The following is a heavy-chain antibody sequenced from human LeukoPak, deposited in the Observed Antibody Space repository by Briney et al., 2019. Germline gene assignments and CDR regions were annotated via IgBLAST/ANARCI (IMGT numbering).Heavy chain of an antibody. D-gene: IGHD6-19*01. CDR2: IYYSGST. Sequence: SETLSLTCTVSGGSISSYYWSWIRQPPGKGLEWIGYIYYSGSTNYNPSLKSRVTISVDTSKNQFSLKLNSVTAADTAVYYCARVSSGWYVYFDYWGQGTLVTVSS. J-gene: IGHJ4*02. CDR3: ARVSSGWYVYFDY. CDR1: GGSISSYY. V-gene: IGHV4-59*12.